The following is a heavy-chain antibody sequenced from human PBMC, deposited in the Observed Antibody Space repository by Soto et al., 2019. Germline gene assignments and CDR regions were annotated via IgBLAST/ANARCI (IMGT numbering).Heavy chain of an antibody. CDR3: ASFGYYYDSSGYSAFDI. J-gene: IGHJ3*02. CDR2: IIPIFGTA. CDR1: GGTFSNYA. V-gene: IGHV1-69*06. D-gene: IGHD3-22*01. Sequence: SVKVSCKASGGTFSNYAISWVRQAPGQGLEWMGGIIPIFGTANYAQKFQGRVTITADKSTSTAYMELSSLRSEDTAVYYCASFGYYYDSSGYSAFDIWGQGTMVTVSS.